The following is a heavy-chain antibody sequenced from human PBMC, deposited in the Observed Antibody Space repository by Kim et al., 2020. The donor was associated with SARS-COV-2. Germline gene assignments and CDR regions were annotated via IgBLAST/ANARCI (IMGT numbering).Heavy chain of an antibody. J-gene: IGHJ4*02. CDR2: IKQDGSEK. D-gene: IGHD2-15*01. CDR3: ATRYCSCGSCYSEDY. V-gene: IGHV3-7*03. Sequence: GGSLRLSCAASGFTFSSYWMSWVRQAPGKGLEWVANIKQDGSEKYYVDSVKGRFTISRDNAKNSLYLQMNSLRAEDTAVYYCATRYCSCGSCYSEDYWGQGTLVTVSS. CDR1: GFTFSSYW.